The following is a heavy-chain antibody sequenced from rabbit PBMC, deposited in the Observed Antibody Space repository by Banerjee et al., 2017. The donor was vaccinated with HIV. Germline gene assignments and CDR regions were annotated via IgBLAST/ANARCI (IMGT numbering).Heavy chain of an antibody. CDR3: ARDDNGYSLYDL. J-gene: IGHJ4*01. D-gene: IGHD7-1*01. Sequence: QEQLVESGGGLVQPEGSLTLTCTASGFDLSSYYYIGWVRQAPGKGLEWIGCIYTGNGGSTFYATWAKGRFTISKTSSTTVTLQMTSLTAADTATYFCARDDNGYSLYDLWGPGTLSPS. V-gene: IGHV1S45*01. CDR1: GFDLSSYYY. CDR2: IYTGNGGST.